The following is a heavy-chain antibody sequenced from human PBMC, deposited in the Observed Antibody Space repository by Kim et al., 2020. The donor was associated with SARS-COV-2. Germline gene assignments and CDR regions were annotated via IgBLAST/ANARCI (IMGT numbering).Heavy chain of an antibody. D-gene: IGHD2-21*02. V-gene: IGHV1-69*13. Sequence: SVKVSCKASGGTFSSYAISWVRQAPGQGLEWMGGIIPIFGTANYAQKFQGRVTITADESTSTAYMELSSLRSEDTAVYYCARDIVVVTAALPDAFDIWGQGTMVTVSS. CDR3: ARDIVVVTAALPDAFDI. CDR2: IIPIFGTA. CDR1: GGTFSSYA. J-gene: IGHJ3*02.